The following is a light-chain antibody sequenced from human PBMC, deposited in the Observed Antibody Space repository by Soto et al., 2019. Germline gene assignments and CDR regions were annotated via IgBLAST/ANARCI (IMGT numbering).Light chain of an antibody. CDR3: AAWDDSLSTWV. CDR1: SSNIGRDY. Sequence: QSVLTQPPSASGTPGQRVIISCSGSSSNIGRDYVYWFQQLPGTAPKLLIYTNNQRPSGVPDRFSGSKSGTSASLAISGLRSGDEADYCCAAWDDSLSTWVFGGGTKLTVL. CDR2: TNN. V-gene: IGLV1-47*02. J-gene: IGLJ3*02.